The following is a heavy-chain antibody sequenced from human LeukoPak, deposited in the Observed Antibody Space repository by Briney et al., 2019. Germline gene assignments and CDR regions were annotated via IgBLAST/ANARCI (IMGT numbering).Heavy chain of an antibody. CDR1: GFTFSSYG. D-gene: IGHD6-13*01. J-gene: IGHJ4*02. CDR2: ISSGSTYI. Sequence: GGSLRLSCAASGFTFSSYGMNWVRQAPGKGLEWVSSISSGSTYIYYADSVKGRFTISRDNAKNSLYLQMNSLRAEDTAVYYCARDLGHYSSSRGSFFDYWGQGTLVTVSS. V-gene: IGHV3-21*01. CDR3: ARDLGHYSSSRGSFFDY.